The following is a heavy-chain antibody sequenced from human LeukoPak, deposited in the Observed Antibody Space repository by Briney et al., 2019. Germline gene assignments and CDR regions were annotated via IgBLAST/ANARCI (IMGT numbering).Heavy chain of an antibody. CDR2: IGNGL. Sequence: GGSLRLSCAASGFTFSSYAMSWVRQAPGKGLEWVSTIGNGLYYTDSVKGRFTISRDDSKSTLYLQMNSLRAEDTAIHYCTKDMISGNGEYDAFDIWGQGTIVTVSS. D-gene: IGHD3-22*01. V-gene: IGHV3-23*01. CDR1: GFTFSSYA. CDR3: TKDMISGNGEYDAFDI. J-gene: IGHJ3*02.